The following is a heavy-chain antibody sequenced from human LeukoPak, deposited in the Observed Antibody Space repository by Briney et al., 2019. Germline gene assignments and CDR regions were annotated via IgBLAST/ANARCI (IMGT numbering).Heavy chain of an antibody. CDR1: GFTVSNTY. D-gene: IGHD4-17*01. CDR3: ASLEGYGDYKWFDP. Sequence: GGSLRLSCAASGFTVSNTYMSWVRQAPGKGLEWVSAISGSGGSTYYADSVKGRFTISRDNSKNTLYLQMNSLRAEDTAVYYCASLEGYGDYKWFDPWGQGTLVTVSS. V-gene: IGHV3-23*01. J-gene: IGHJ5*02. CDR2: ISGSGGST.